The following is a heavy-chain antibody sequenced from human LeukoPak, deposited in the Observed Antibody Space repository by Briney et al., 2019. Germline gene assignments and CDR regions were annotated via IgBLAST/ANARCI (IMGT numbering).Heavy chain of an antibody. CDR3: ARHYYDRSDSYSFDY. CDR2: IFSSGST. Sequence: PSDTLSLTCTVSGGSISGYYWSWIRQPPGKGLEWIGYIFSSGSTNYNPSLKSRVTISEDTSVNQFSLKLSSVTAADTAVYYCARHYYDRSDSYSFDYWGQGTLVTVSS. D-gene: IGHD3-22*01. CDR1: GGSISGYY. J-gene: IGHJ4*02. V-gene: IGHV4-59*08.